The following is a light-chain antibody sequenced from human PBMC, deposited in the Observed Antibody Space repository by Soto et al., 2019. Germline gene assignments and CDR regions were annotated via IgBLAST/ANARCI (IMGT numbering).Light chain of an antibody. Sequence: EIVLTQAPGTLSLSPGERATLSCRASQSVSSNYLAWYQQKPGQTPKLLIFGATSRAAGIPDRFSGSGSGTEFTLTISSLQPDDFATYYCQQYNSYYTWTFGQGTKVDI. CDR3: QQYNSYYTWT. CDR1: QSVSSNY. V-gene: IGKV3-20*01. J-gene: IGKJ1*01. CDR2: GAT.